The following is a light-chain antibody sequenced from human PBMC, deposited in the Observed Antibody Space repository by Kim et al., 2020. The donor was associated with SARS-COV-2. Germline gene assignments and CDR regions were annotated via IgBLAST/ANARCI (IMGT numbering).Light chain of an antibody. CDR1: SSNIGTHT. V-gene: IGLV1-44*01. J-gene: IGLJ2*01. Sequence: PAQGVTISFSGTSSNIGTHTVNWYQHLPGTAPTLLIYGTNLRPSGVPDRFSGSKSGTSASLAISRLQSEDEADYYCATWDDSLNALFGGGTQLTVL. CDR3: ATWDDSLNAL. CDR2: GTN.